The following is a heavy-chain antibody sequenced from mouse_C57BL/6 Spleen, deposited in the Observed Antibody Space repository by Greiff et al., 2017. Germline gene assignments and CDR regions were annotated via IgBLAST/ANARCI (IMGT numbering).Heavy chain of an antibody. D-gene: IGHD2-3*01. CDR3: ARDGDLSRFAY. V-gene: IGHV1-64*01. CDR1: GYTFTSYW. Sequence: QVQLQQPGADLVKPGASVKLSCKASGYTFTSYWMHWVKQRPGQGLEWIGMIHPNSGNTNYNEKFKSKATLTVDKSSSTAYMQLSSLTSEDSAVYYCARDGDLSRFAYWGQGTLVTVSA. CDR2: IHPNSGNT. J-gene: IGHJ3*01.